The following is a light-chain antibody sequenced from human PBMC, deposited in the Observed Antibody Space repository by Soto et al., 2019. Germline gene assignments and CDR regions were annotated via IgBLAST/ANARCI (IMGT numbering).Light chain of an antibody. V-gene: IGKV3-15*01. CDR2: GAS. CDR3: QQYNNWPPIT. J-gene: IGKJ5*01. CDR1: QSIRNS. Sequence: EIVLTQSPATLSLSQGERATLSCWASQSIRNSLAWYQQKPGQAPRLLIYGASTRATGIPARFSGSGSGTEFTLTISSLQSEDFAVYYCQQYNNWPPITFGQGTRLEIK.